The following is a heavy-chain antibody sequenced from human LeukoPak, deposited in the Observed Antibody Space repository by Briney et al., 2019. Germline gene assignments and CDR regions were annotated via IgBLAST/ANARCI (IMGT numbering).Heavy chain of an antibody. Sequence: PSETLSLTCTVSGGSISSYYWSWIRQPPGKGLEWIGYIYYSGSTNYNPSLKSRVTISVDTSKTQFSLKLSSVTAADTAVYYCARVGRQQLVRWFDPWGQGTLVTVSS. CDR3: ARVGRQQLVRWFDP. V-gene: IGHV4-59*01. CDR1: GGSISSYY. J-gene: IGHJ5*02. D-gene: IGHD6-13*01. CDR2: IYYSGST.